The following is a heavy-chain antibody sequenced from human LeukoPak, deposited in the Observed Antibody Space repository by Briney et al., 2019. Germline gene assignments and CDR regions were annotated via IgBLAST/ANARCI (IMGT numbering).Heavy chain of an antibody. J-gene: IGHJ4*02. D-gene: IGHD3-22*01. V-gene: IGHV5-51*01. CDR1: GYRFSSHW. CDR3: ARSPRNSSGYWYADY. CDR2: IYPGDSDT. Sequence: GESLKISCQGSGYRFSSHWIGWVRQMPGKGLEWMGIIYPGDSDTRYSPSFQGQVTFSADKSISTAYLQWSSLKASDTAMYYCARSPRNSSGYWYADYWGQGTLVTVSS.